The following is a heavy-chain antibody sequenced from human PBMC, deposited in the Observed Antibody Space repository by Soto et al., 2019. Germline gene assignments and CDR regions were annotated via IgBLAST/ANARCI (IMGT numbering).Heavy chain of an antibody. D-gene: IGHD2-8*01. CDR1: GGSISSYY. CDR2: IYYSGST. Sequence: SETLSLTCTVSGGSISSYYWSWIRQPPGKGLEWIGYIYYSGSTNYNPSLKSRVTISVDTSKNQFSLKLSSVTAADTAVYYCARGWDCTNGVCFGAPYYFDYWGQGTLVTVSS. CDR3: ARGWDCTNGVCFGAPYYFDY. J-gene: IGHJ4*02. V-gene: IGHV4-59*01.